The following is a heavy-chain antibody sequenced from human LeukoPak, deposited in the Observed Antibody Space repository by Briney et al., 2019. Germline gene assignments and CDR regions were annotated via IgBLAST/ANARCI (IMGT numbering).Heavy chain of an antibody. CDR2: ISDSGAST. V-gene: IGHV3-23*01. J-gene: IGHJ4*02. CDR3: AKTHYVYLDS. Sequence: GGSLRLSCAASGFTFSSYSMNWVRQAPGKGLEWVSSISDSGASTNYADSVKGRSTISRDNSKNTVYLQMNSLRDEDSAVYYCAKTHYVYLDSWGQGTLVTVSS. CDR1: GFTFSSYS. D-gene: IGHD4-17*01.